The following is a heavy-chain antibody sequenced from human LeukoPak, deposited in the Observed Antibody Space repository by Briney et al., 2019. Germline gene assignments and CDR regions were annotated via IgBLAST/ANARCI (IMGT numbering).Heavy chain of an antibody. CDR2: IYYSGST. CDR1: GGSISSSSYY. CDR3: ARETILYGKDV. V-gene: IGHV4-61*01. Sequence: SETLSLTCTVSGGSISSSSYYWGWIRQPPGKGLEWIGYIYYSGSTNYNPSLKSRVTISVDTSKNQFSLKLSSVTAADTAVYYCARETILYGKDVWGQGTTVTVSS. J-gene: IGHJ6*02. D-gene: IGHD3-3*01.